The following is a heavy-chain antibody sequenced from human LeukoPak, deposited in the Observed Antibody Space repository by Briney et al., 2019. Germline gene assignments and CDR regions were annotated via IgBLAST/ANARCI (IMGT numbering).Heavy chain of an antibody. CDR3: ARDDSSGYTDY. Sequence: PGGSLRLSCAASGFTFSSYGMHWVRRAPGKGVEWVAVIWYDGSNKYYADSVKGRFTISRDNSKNTVYLQMSSLRAEDTAVYYCARDDSSGYTDYWGQGTLVTVSS. J-gene: IGHJ4*02. CDR1: GFTFSSYG. V-gene: IGHV3-33*01. CDR2: IWYDGSNK. D-gene: IGHD3-22*01.